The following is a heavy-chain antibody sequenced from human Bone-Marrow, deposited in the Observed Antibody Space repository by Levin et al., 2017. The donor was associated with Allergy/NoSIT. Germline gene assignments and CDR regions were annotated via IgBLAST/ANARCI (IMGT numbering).Heavy chain of an antibody. Sequence: GESLKISCAASGFTFSSYAMHWVRQAPGKGLEWVAVISYDGSNKYYADSVKGRFTISRDNSKNTLYLQMNSLRAEDTAVYYCARNSGWRGMVRGVMATKYYYYMDGWGKGTTVTVSS. CDR1: GFTFSSYA. J-gene: IGHJ6*03. D-gene: IGHD3-10*01. CDR2: ISYDGSNK. CDR3: ARNSGWRGMVRGVMATKYYYYMDG. V-gene: IGHV3-30-3*01.